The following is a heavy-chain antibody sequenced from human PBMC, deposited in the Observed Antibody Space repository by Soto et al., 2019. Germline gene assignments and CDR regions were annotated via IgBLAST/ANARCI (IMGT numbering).Heavy chain of an antibody. CDR2: IYHDGRT. V-gene: IGHV4-30-2*01. J-gene: IGHJ4*02. CDR3: PSDYGSGSYRFDY. CDR1: GVSISSGDYS. D-gene: IGHD3-10*01. Sequence: QLQLQESVSGLVTPSQTLSLTCAVSGVSISSGDYSWSWIRQTPGKGLEWIGYIYHDGRTLYNPSLKRPVTISLDRSKNQCSLKLPSVTSADTAVYYCPSDYGSGSYRFDYWGQGTLVTVSS.